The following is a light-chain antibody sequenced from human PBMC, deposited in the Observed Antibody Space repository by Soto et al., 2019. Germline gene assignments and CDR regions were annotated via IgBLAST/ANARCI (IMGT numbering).Light chain of an antibody. CDR3: QLVYNYPRT. V-gene: IGKV1-8*01. CDR2: DAS. CDR1: QDIGTY. J-gene: IGKJ1*01. Sequence: AIRMPQSPSSFSASTGDRFAITCRATQDIGTYLAWYQQIPGKAPKLLIYDASTLQTGVPSRFSGSGSGTDFTLTIRYLQSEDFGTYYCQLVYNYPRTFGQGTKVDIK.